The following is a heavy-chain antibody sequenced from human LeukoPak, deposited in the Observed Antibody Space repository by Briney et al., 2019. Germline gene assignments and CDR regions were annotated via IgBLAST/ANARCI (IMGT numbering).Heavy chain of an antibody. CDR3: AKYHQRGCCSSTSCHNDY. Sequence: GGSLRLSCAASGFTFSSYSMNWVRQAPGKGLEWVSAISGSGGSTYYADSVKGRFTISRDNSKNTLYLQMNSLRAEDTAVYYCAKYHQRGCCSSTSCHNDYWGQGTLVTVSS. CDR1: GFTFSSYS. CDR2: ISGSGGST. D-gene: IGHD2-2*01. J-gene: IGHJ4*02. V-gene: IGHV3-23*01.